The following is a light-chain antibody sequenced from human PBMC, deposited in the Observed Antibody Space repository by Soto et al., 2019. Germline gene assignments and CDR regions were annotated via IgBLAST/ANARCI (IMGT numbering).Light chain of an antibody. CDR2: GLN. CDR3: CSYAGLDVL. J-gene: IGLJ2*01. Sequence: QSVLTQPASVSASPGQSITVSCTGSKTDIGSYNLVSWYQQHPGKAPKLMIYGLNERPSGISDRFSGSKSGNTASLTISGLQAEDEADYYCCSYAGLDVLFGGGTQLTVL. V-gene: IGLV2-23*02. CDR1: KTDIGSYNL.